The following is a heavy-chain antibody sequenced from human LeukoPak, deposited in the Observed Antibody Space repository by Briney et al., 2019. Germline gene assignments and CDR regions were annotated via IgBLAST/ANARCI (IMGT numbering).Heavy chain of an antibody. CDR3: AKGHDFWSGYYSPNGY. CDR2: ISYDGSNK. D-gene: IGHD3-3*01. Sequence: GRSLRLSCAASGFTFSYYGMHWVRQAPGKGLEWVAVISYDGSNKYYADSVKGRFTISRDNSKNTLYLQMNSLRAEDTALYYCAKGHDFWSGYYSPNGYWGQGTLVTVSS. V-gene: IGHV3-30*18. CDR1: GFTFSYYG. J-gene: IGHJ4*02.